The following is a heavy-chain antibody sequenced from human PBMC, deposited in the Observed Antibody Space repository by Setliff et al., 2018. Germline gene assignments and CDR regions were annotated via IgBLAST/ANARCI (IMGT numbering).Heavy chain of an antibody. D-gene: IGHD2-21*02. V-gene: IGHV3-30*02. J-gene: IGHJ1*01. CDR1: GFTFRGFA. CDR2: IRHDESDI. CDR3: VRDSSADYYDNDYFKY. Sequence: GSLRPSCAASGFTFRGFAMHWVRQAPGKGLEWVAFIRHDESDIYYTNSVKGRFTVSRDNSKNTLYLQMNILRPEDTALYYCVRDSSADYYDNDYFKYWGQGALVTVSS.